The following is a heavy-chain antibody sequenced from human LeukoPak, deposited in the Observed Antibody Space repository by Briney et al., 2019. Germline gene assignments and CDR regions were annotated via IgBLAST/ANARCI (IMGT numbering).Heavy chain of an antibody. CDR3: AREGQLWSPDY. D-gene: IGHD5-18*01. CDR2: ISSNGGST. J-gene: IGHJ4*02. V-gene: IGHV3-64*01. CDR1: GFTLSSYA. Sequence: GGSLRLSCAASGFTLSSYAMHWVRQAPGKGLEYVSAISSNGGSTYYANSVKGRFTISRDNSKNTLYLQMGSLRAEDMAVYYCAREGQLWSPDYWGQGTLVTVSS.